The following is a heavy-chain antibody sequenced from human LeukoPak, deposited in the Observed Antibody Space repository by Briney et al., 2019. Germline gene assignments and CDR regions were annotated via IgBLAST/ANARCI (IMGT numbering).Heavy chain of an antibody. J-gene: IGHJ4*02. Sequence: GGSLRLSCAASRFTFSSYSMSWVRQAPGEGVEWVSTICGCGYTTYYADSVRGRFTISRDNSKNTLFLQMNSLRPEDTAVYYCAKDPHPSYCPRECYGGWGQGTLVTVSS. CDR2: ICGCGYTT. D-gene: IGHD4/OR15-4a*01. CDR1: RFTFSSYS. CDR3: AKDPHPSYCPRECYGG. V-gene: IGHV3-23*01.